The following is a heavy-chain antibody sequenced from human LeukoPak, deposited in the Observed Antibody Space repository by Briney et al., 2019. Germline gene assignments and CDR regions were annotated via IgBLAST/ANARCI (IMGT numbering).Heavy chain of an antibody. V-gene: IGHV7-4-1*01. J-gene: IGHJ4*02. Sequence: ASVKVSCKASGYTFTNYAINWVRQAPGQGLEWMGRINTNTGNPMYAQGFTGRFVFSLDTSVSTAYLQIGSLQAEDTAIYYCARVLDYWGQGTLVTVSS. CDR3: ARVLDY. CDR2: INTNTGNP. CDR1: GYTFTNYA.